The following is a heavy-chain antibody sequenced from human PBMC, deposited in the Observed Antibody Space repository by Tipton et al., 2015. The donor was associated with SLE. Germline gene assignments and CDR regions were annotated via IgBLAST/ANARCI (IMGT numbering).Heavy chain of an antibody. D-gene: IGHD3-3*01. V-gene: IGHV4-59*01. CDR1: GGSLTNYY. CDR2: IRYSGSA. Sequence: GLVKPSETLSLTCTVSGGSLTNYYWNWIRQPPGKGLEWLGYIRYSGSAYYRPSLKSRVTVSVDTSKNQFSLRLGAVTTADTAVYYCARGFLEMFDPWGPGTLVTVSS. J-gene: IGHJ5*02. CDR3: ARGFLEMFDP.